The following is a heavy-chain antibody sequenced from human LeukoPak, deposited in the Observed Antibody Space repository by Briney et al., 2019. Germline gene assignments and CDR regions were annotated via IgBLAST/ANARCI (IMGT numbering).Heavy chain of an antibody. Sequence: GGSLRLSCAASGFTFSDYWMHWVRQAPGKGLVWVSGTNSDETSTIYADSVKGRFTISRDNSKNTLSLQMNSLRAEDTAVYYCARRAATGSNALDYWGQGTLVTVSS. CDR1: GFTFSDYW. J-gene: IGHJ4*02. CDR2: TNSDETST. D-gene: IGHD6-13*01. V-gene: IGHV3-74*01. CDR3: ARRAATGSNALDY.